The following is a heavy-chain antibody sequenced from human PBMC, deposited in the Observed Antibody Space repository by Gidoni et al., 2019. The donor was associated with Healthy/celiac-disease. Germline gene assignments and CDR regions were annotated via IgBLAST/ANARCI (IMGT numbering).Heavy chain of an antibody. CDR1: GYTFTSYA. J-gene: IGHJ1*01. V-gene: IGHV7-4-1*02. CDR2: INTNTGNP. D-gene: IGHD2-2*02. Sequence: QVQLVQSGSELKKPGASVKVSCKASGYTFTSYAMNWVRQAPGQGLEWMGWINTNTGNPTYAQGFTGRFVFSLDTSVSTAYLQISSLKAEDTAVYYCARTRGVGYCSSTSCYMTAEYFQHWGQGTLVTVSS. CDR3: ARTRGVGYCSSTSCYMTAEYFQH.